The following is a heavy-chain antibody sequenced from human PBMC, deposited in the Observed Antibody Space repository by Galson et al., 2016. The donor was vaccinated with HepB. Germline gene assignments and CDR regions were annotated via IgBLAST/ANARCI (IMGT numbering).Heavy chain of an antibody. CDR3: ASVYRSSRYYYGMDV. V-gene: IGHV4-4*02. CDR2: MFHSGST. D-gene: IGHD6-6*01. Sequence: SETLSLTCAVSGGSISSSKWWSWVRQPPGKGLEWIGEMFHSGSTNYNPSLKSRVTISVDRSKNQFSLKLSSVTAADTAVSYCASVYRSSRYYYGMDVWGQGTTVTFSS. J-gene: IGHJ6*02. CDR1: GGSISSSKW.